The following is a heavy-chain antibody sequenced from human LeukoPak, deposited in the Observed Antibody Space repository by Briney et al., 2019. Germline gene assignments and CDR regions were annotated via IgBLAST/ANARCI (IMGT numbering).Heavy chain of an antibody. V-gene: IGHV1-46*01. CDR2: INPSGGST. J-gene: IGHJ4*02. Sequence: ASVKVSCKASGYTFTSYYMHWVRQAPGQGLEWMGIINPSGGSTSYAQKFQGRVTMTRDTSISTAYMELSRLRSDDTAVYYCARDEKIVVVAATTGPSDYWGQGTLVTVSS. CDR1: GYTFTSYY. CDR3: ARDEKIVVVAATTGPSDY. D-gene: IGHD2-15*01.